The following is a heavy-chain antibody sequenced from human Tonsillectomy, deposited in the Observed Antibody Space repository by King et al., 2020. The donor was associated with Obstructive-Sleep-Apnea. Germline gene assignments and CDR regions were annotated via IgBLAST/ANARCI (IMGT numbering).Heavy chain of an antibody. CDR1: GGSISSSSYY. J-gene: IGHJ3*02. CDR3: ARDLRKRGYSYGYKDAFDI. D-gene: IGHD5-18*01. V-gene: IGHV4-39*07. Sequence: QLQESGPGLVKPSETLSLTCTVSGGSISSSSYYWGWIRQPPGKGLEWIGSIYYSGSTYYNPSLKSRVTISVDTSKNQFSLKLSSVTAADTAGYSCARDLRKRGYSYGYKDAFDIWGQGTMVTVSS. CDR2: IYYSGST.